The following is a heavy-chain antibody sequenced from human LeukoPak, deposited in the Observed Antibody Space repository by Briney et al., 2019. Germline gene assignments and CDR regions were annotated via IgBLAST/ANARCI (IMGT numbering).Heavy chain of an antibody. CDR2: ISGSGGTA. CDR1: GFTFSIYA. D-gene: IGHD3-22*01. Sequence: GGSLRLSCAASGFTFSIYAMSWVRQAPGKGLEWVSAISGSGGTAYYADSVKGRFTISRDNSKNTLYLQMNNLRAEDTAVYYCAKLRRYYYDSSGPTVDYWGQGTLVTVSS. J-gene: IGHJ4*02. V-gene: IGHV3-23*01. CDR3: AKLRRYYYDSSGPTVDY.